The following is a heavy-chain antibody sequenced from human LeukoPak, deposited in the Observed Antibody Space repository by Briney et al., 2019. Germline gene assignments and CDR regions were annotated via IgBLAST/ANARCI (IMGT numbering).Heavy chain of an antibody. Sequence: PGGSLRLSCAASGFTFSSYAMSWVRQAPGKGLEWVSAISGSGGSTYYADSVKGRFTISRDNPKNTLYLQINSLRAEDTAVYYCAKTGGSYFGNWFDPWGQGTLVTVSS. D-gene: IGHD1-26*01. J-gene: IGHJ5*02. CDR3: AKTGGSYFGNWFDP. V-gene: IGHV3-23*01. CDR2: ISGSGGST. CDR1: GFTFSSYA.